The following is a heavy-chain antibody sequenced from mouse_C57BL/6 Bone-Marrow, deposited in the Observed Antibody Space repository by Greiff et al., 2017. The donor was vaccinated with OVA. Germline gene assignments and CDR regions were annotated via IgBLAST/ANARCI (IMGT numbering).Heavy chain of an antibody. CDR3: ARERITTVVGAMDY. CDR2: IDPSDSYT. CDR1: GYTFTSYW. J-gene: IGHJ4*01. D-gene: IGHD1-1*01. Sequence: VQLQQPGAELVRPGTSVKLSCKASGYTFTSYWMHWVKQRPGQGLEWIGVIDPSDSYTNYNQKFKGKATLTVDTSSSTAYMQLSSLTSEDSAVYDCARERITTVVGAMDYWGQGTSVTVSS. V-gene: IGHV1-59*01.